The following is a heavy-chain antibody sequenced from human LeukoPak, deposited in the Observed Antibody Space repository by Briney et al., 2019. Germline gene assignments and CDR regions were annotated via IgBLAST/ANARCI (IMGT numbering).Heavy chain of an antibody. CDR2: IFDSENS. V-gene: IGHV4-59*01. D-gene: IGHD1-26*01. CDR3: ARFSSQLLKTGGFDS. Sequence: SETLSLTCTVSGDSISSYYWSWLRQPPGKGLEWIGYIFDSENSKYNPPLESRVIISVDTSKDQLSLKLTSVTAADTAVYYCARFSSQLLKTGGFDSWGQGTLVTVFS. J-gene: IGHJ4*02. CDR1: GDSISSYY.